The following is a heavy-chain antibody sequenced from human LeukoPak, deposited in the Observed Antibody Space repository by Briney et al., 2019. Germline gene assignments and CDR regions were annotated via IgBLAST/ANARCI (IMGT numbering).Heavy chain of an antibody. Sequence: ASVKVSCKASGYAFAGYYIHWFRQAPGQGLEWMGWINPDNGGSGDAQTFQGRVTLTRDTSVNKVYMELTRLRSDDTAMYYYARGPITAASDYWGQGTLVTVSS. D-gene: IGHD5-12*01. CDR2: INPDNGGS. J-gene: IGHJ4*02. V-gene: IGHV1-2*02. CDR1: GYAFAGYY. CDR3: ARGPITAASDY.